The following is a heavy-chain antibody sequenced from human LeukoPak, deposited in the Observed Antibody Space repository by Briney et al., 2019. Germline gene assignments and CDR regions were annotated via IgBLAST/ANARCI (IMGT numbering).Heavy chain of an antibody. D-gene: IGHD3-16*01. CDR2: IYYRGST. CDR1: GASISSGGYY. CDR3: AVLTLGGAIDY. Sequence: KTSQTLSLTCTVSGASISSGGYYWSWIRQRPGKGLEWIGYIYYRGSTYYNPSLKRRVTISVDTTKNQFSLELTSVTAADTAVYYCAVLTLGGAIDYWGQGTLVTVSS. J-gene: IGHJ4*02. V-gene: IGHV4-31*03.